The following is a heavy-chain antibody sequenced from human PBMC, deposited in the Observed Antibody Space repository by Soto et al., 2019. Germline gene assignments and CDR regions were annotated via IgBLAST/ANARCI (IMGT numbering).Heavy chain of an antibody. CDR3: ARDFPGNF. J-gene: IGHJ4*02. CDR1: GYAFTSYY. Sequence: QVQLVQSGAEVKKPGASVKVSCKASGYAFTSYYIHWVRQAPGQGFEWMGMINPSGGTASYAPRFQDGVTMTWDTSTSTVYVDLSSLRSEDTAVYYCARDFPGNFWGQGTLVTVSS. V-gene: IGHV1-46*01. CDR2: INPSGGTA.